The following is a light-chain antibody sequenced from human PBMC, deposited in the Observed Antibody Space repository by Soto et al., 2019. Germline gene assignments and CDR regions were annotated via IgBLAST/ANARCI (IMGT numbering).Light chain of an antibody. V-gene: IGKV3-15*01. Sequence: EIVMTQSPGTLSVSPGERATLSCRASQNVISNLAWYQQRPGQAPRLLIYSASTRATGIPARFSGSGSGTEFTLTISSLQSGDAAVYYCQHYSDSTWTFGQGTRVEI. J-gene: IGKJ1*01. CDR2: SAS. CDR1: QNVISN. CDR3: QHYSDSTWT.